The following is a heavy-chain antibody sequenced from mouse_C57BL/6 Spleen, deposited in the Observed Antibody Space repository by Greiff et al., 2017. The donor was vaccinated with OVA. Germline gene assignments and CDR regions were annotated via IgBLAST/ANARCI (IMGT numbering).Heavy chain of an antibody. V-gene: IGHV5-4*01. D-gene: IGHD3-2*02. CDR2: ISDGGSYT. Sequence: EVQRVESGGGLVKPGGSLKLSCAASGFTFSSYAMSWVRQTPEKRLEWVATISDGGSYTYYPDNVKGRFTISRDNAKNNLYLQMSHLKSEDTAMYYCARDQGGAMDYWGQGTSVTVSS. J-gene: IGHJ4*01. CDR1: GFTFSSYA. CDR3: ARDQGGAMDY.